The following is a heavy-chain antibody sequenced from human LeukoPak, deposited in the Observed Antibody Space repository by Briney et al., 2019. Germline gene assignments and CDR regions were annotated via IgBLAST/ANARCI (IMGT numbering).Heavy chain of an antibody. CDR3: ARAFLRYSYGYLLDY. CDR2: IYYSGST. J-gene: IGHJ4*02. V-gene: IGHV4-31*03. CDR1: VGSISRGGYY. D-gene: IGHD5-18*01. Sequence: SETLSLTCTVSVGSISRGGYYWSWIRQHPGGCLEWIGYIYYSGSTYYNPSLKSRVTISVDTSKNQFSLKLSSVTAADTAVYYCARAFLRYSYGYLLDYWGQGTLVTVSS.